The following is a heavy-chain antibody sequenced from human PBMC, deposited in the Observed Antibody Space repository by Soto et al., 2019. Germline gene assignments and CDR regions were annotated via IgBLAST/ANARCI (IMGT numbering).Heavy chain of an antibody. V-gene: IGHV5-51*01. CDR2: IYPGDSDT. D-gene: IGHD6-13*01. Sequence: GESLKISCNGSGYSFTSYWIGWVRQMPGKGLEWMGIIYPGDSDTRYSPSFQGQVTISADKSISTAYLQWSSLKASDTAMYYCARRLYSSSWYYGMDVWGQGTTVTVSS. CDR1: GYSFTSYW. CDR3: ARRLYSSSWYYGMDV. J-gene: IGHJ6*02.